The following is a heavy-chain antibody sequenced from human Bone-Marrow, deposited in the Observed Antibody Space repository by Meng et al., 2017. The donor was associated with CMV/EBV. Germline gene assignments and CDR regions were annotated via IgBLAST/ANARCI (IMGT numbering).Heavy chain of an antibody. D-gene: IGHD1-26*01. CDR3: ARELRRGSFAFDI. CDR2: MQNNEISR. CDR1: GFTFSSFG. Sequence: GESLKISCAATGFTFSSFGAHWVRQAPGKGLEWVAFMQNNEISRQYVDSVKGRFSVSSDNSKSTLYLEMSGLRSDDTAVYWCARELRRGSFAFDIWGQGTMVTVSS. J-gene: IGHJ3*02. V-gene: IGHV3-30*02.